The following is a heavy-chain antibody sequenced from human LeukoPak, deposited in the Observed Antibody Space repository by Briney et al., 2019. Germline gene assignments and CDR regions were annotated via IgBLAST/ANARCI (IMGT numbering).Heavy chain of an antibody. J-gene: IGHJ4*02. V-gene: IGHV1-8*03. D-gene: IGHD3-10*01. Sequence: ASVKVSCKTSGYTFSTYDINWLRQAAGQGLEWMGWMNPNSANTGFAQKFQGRATITRDTSISTAYLELSSLTSEDTAVYYCARGRISPMVDYWGQGTLVTVSS. CDR1: GYTFSTYD. CDR2: MNPNSANT. CDR3: ARGRISPMVDY.